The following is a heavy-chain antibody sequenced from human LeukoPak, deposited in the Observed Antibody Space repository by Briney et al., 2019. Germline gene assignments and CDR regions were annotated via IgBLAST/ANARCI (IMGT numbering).Heavy chain of an antibody. V-gene: IGHV3-13*05. D-gene: IGHD1-26*01. Sequence: GGSLRLSCAGSGFTFRTYDMHWVRQATGKGLEWVSTIGTAGDPSYPDSVKGRFSISRDNAKNSFYLQMNNLRAGDTAVYYCARGWEAAFDIWGQGTAVTVSS. CDR1: GFTFRTYD. J-gene: IGHJ3*02. CDR3: ARGWEAAFDI. CDR2: IGTAGDP.